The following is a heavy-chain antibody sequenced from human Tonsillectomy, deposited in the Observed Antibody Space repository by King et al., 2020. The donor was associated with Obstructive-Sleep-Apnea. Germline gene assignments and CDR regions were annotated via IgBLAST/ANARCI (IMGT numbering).Heavy chain of an antibody. J-gene: IGHJ5*02. D-gene: IGHD2-2*01. CDR3: ARGVDCSSTSCYRGRWFDP. Sequence: QLQESGPGLVKPSQTLSLTCAVSGGSISSGGYSWSWIRQPPGKGLEWIGYIYYSGSTYYNPSLKSRVTISVATSKNQFALMLSSVTAADTAVYYCARGVDCSSTSCYRGRWFDPWGQGTLVTVSS. CDR2: IYYSGST. CDR1: GGSISSGGYS. V-gene: IGHV4-30-4*07.